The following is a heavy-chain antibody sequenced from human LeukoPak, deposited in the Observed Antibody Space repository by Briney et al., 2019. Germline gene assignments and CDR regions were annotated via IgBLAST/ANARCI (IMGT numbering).Heavy chain of an antibody. J-gene: IGHJ5*02. V-gene: IGHV4-4*07. CDR1: GVSISSHY. CDR2: LYTSGGT. CDR3: ARVQGFSYTYDWFDP. D-gene: IGHD3-16*01. Sequence: SETLSLTCSVSGVSISSHYWSWIRQTAGKGLEWIWRLYTSGGTNYNPSLKSRVTISVDTSKNQFSLRLSSVPDTDTAVYYCARVQGFSYTYDWFDPWAREPWSPSPQ.